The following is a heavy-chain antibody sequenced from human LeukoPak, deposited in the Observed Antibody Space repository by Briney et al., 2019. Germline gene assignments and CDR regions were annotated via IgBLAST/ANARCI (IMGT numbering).Heavy chain of an antibody. Sequence: SVKVSCKASGGTVSSYAISWVRQAPGQGLEWMGGIIPIFGTANYAQKFQGRVTITADKSTSTAYMELSSLRSEDTAVYYCASSGWSRAFDIWGQGTMVTVSS. CDR2: IIPIFGTA. V-gene: IGHV1-69*06. CDR3: ASSGWSRAFDI. J-gene: IGHJ3*02. D-gene: IGHD6-19*01. CDR1: GGTVSSYA.